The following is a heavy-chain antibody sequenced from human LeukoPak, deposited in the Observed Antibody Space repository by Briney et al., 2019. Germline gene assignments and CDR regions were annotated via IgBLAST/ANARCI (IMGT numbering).Heavy chain of an antibody. D-gene: IGHD5-12*01. J-gene: IGHJ4*02. V-gene: IGHV3-30*18. CDR3: AKGRVGYSGYDYLFFDY. CDR2: ISYDGSNK. Sequence: PGGSLRLSCAASGFTFSDYWIHWVRQAPGKGLEWVAVISYDGSNKYYADSVKGRFTISRDNSKNTLYLQMNSLRAEDTVVYYCAKGRVGYSGYDYLFFDYWGQGTLVTVSS. CDR1: GFTFSDYW.